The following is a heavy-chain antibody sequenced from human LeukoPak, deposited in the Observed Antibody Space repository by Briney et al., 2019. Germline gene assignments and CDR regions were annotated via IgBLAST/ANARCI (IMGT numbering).Heavy chain of an antibody. Sequence: SETLSRTCTVSGGSISSYYWSWIRQPAGKGLEWIGYIYYSGSTNYNPSLKSRVTISVDTSKNPFSLKLSSVTAADTAVYYCARDVRYSGYDRTYNWFDPWGQGTLVTVSS. CDR2: IYYSGST. D-gene: IGHD5-12*01. V-gene: IGHV4-59*01. J-gene: IGHJ5*02. CDR3: ARDVRYSGYDRTYNWFDP. CDR1: GGSISSYY.